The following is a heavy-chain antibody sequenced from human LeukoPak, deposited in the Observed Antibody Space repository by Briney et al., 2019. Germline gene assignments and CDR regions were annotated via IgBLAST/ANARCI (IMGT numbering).Heavy chain of an antibody. D-gene: IGHD1-26*01. CDR3: ARAFHGSERCFDY. CDR2: IYYSGST. CDR1: GGSISSGGYY. Sequence: PSETLSLTCTVSGGSISSGGYYWSWIRQHPGKGLEWIGYIYYSGSTYYNPSLKSRVTISVDTSKNQFSLKLSSVTAADTAVYYCARAFHGSERCFDYWGQGTLVTVSS. V-gene: IGHV4-31*03. J-gene: IGHJ4*02.